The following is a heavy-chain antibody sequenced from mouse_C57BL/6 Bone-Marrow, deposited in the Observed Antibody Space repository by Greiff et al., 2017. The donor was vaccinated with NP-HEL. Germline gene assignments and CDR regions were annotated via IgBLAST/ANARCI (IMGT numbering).Heavy chain of an antibody. J-gene: IGHJ4*01. Sequence: EVQLQQSGPELVKPGASVKISCKASGYSFTDYNMNWVKQSNGKSLEWIGVINPNYGTTSYNQKFKGKATLTVDQSSSKAYMQLNSLTSEDSAVYYCAGTVVPHYYAMDYWGQGTSVTVSS. CDR3: AGTVVPHYYAMDY. CDR2: INPNYGTT. D-gene: IGHD1-1*01. V-gene: IGHV1-39*01. CDR1: GYSFTDYN.